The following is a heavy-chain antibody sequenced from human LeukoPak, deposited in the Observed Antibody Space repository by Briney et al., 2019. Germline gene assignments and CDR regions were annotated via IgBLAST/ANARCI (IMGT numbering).Heavy chain of an antibody. CDR1: GFTFDDYA. CDR2: ISWNSDNI. Sequence: PGGSLRLSCAASGFTFDDYAMHWVRRAPGKGLEWVSGISWNSDNIDYADSVKGRFTISRDNAKNSLYLQMNSLRAEDTALYYCAKGLWDDSSGYVVGAFDIWGQGTMATVSS. D-gene: IGHD3-22*01. J-gene: IGHJ3*02. CDR3: AKGLWDDSSGYVVGAFDI. V-gene: IGHV3-9*01.